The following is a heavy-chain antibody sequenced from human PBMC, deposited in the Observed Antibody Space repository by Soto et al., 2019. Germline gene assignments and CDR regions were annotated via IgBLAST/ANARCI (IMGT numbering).Heavy chain of an antibody. CDR2: ISIGGGST. CDR3: AKPSPYSFGYFGS. CDR1: GFTFSQSA. Sequence: EVQLLASGGGLIQPGESLTLSCGASGFTFSQSAMSWVRQAPGKGLEWVSAISIGGGSTYYADSVKGRFTNSRDDSENTLYLQMTGLRGDDTAVYSCAKPSPYSFGYFGSWGQGTLVTVSS. J-gene: IGHJ4*02. V-gene: IGHV3-23*01. D-gene: IGHD5-18*01.